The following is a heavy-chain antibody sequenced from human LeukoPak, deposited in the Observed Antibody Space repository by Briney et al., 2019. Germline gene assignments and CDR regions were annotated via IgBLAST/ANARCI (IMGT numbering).Heavy chain of an antibody. CDR3: AREDYDILTGYYPYYYMDV. CDR1: GGSISSYY. Sequence: SETLSLTCTVSGGSISSYYWSWIRQPAGKGLGWIGRIYTSGSTNYNPSLKSRVTMSVDTSKNQFSLKLSSVTAADTAVYYCAREDYDILTGYYPYYYMDVWGKGTTVTVSS. J-gene: IGHJ6*03. V-gene: IGHV4-4*07. CDR2: IYTSGST. D-gene: IGHD3-9*01.